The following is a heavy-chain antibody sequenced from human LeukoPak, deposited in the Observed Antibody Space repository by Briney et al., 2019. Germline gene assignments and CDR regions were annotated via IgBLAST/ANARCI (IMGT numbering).Heavy chain of an antibody. J-gene: IGHJ6*02. Sequence: GGSLRPSCAASGFTVNSQYMSWVRQAPGKGLEWVSVIYTGGTTHYADSVKGRFTISRDNAKNTLYLQMNSLRAEDTAVYYCARRKVVSAYYYGMDVWGQGTTVTVSS. D-gene: IGHD2-2*01. CDR3: ARRKVVSAYYYGMDV. CDR2: IYTGGTT. CDR1: GFTVNSQY. V-gene: IGHV3-66*01.